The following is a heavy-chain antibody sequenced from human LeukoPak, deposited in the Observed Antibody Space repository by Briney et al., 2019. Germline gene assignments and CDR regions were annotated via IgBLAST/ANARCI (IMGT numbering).Heavy chain of an antibody. V-gene: IGHV3-23*01. Sequence: GGSLRLSCAASGFTFSSYGMSWVRQAPGKGLEWVSAISGSGGSTYYADSVKGRFTISRDSSKNTLYLQMNSLRAEDTAVYYCAKVRPYYYDSSGYSDFDYWGQGTLVTVSS. J-gene: IGHJ4*02. D-gene: IGHD3-22*01. CDR1: GFTFSSYG. CDR3: AKVRPYYYDSSGYSDFDY. CDR2: ISGSGGST.